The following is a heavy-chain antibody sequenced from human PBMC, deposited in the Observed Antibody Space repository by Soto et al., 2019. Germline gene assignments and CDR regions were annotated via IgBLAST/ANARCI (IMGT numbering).Heavy chain of an antibody. CDR3: ARVPDLRSRTYYYDSSGDPQDY. CDR1: GGSVSSGSYY. D-gene: IGHD3-22*01. J-gene: IGHJ4*02. Sequence: PSETLSLTCTVSGGSVSSGSYYWSWIRQTPGKGLEWIGYIYYSGSTNYNPSLKSRVTISVDTSKNQFSLKLSSVTAADTAVYYCARVPDLRSRTYYYDSSGDPQDYWGQGTLVTVS. V-gene: IGHV4-61*01. CDR2: IYYSGST.